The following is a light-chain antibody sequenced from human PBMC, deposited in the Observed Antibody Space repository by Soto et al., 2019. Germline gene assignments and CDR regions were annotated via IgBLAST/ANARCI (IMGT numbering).Light chain of an antibody. CDR3: QQYYRSPPTYT. CDR2: WAS. CDR1: QSVFYSSNNKNY. J-gene: IGKJ2*01. Sequence: DIVMTQSPDSLDVSLGERATINCKSSQSVFYSSNNKNYLAWYQLKPGQPPKLLIYWASTRESGVPDRFSGSGSETDFTLTISSLQAEDVAVYYCQQYYRSPPTYTFGQGTKLEIK. V-gene: IGKV4-1*01.